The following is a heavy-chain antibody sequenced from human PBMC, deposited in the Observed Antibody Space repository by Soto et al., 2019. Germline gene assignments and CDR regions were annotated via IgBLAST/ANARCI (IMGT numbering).Heavy chain of an antibody. Sequence: ASVKVSCKASGGTFSSYAISWVRQAPGQGLEWMGGIIPIFGTANYAQKFQGRVTITADESTSTAYMELSSLRSEDTAVYYCAREGRADGLYYFDYWGQGTLVTVSS. CDR1: GGTFSSYA. V-gene: IGHV1-69*13. CDR3: AREGRADGLYYFDY. CDR2: IIPIFGTA. J-gene: IGHJ4*02.